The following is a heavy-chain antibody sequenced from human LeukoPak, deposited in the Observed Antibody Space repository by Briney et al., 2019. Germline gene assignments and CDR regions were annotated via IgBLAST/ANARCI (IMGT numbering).Heavy chain of an antibody. Sequence: SETLSLTCAVYGGSFSGYYWSWIPQPPGKGLEWIGEINHSGSTNYNPSLKSRVTISVGTSKNQFSLKLSSVTAADTAVYYCARGVARSSKFHFSYYFDYWGQGTLVTVSS. J-gene: IGHJ4*02. CDR1: GGSFSGYY. V-gene: IGHV4-34*01. CDR3: ARGVARSSKFHFSYYFDY. D-gene: IGHD6-6*01. CDR2: INHSGST.